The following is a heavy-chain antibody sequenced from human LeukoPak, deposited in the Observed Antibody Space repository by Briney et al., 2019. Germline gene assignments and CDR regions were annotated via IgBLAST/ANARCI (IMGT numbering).Heavy chain of an antibody. V-gene: IGHV4-59*01. J-gene: IGHJ5*01. CDR3: ARERGDYDSDNWFDS. CDR2: IYYGGGT. CDR1: GASIGSYF. D-gene: IGHD4-17*01. Sequence: PSETLSLTCTVSGASIGSYFWSWIRQPPGKGLEWIGYIYYGGGTNYNPSFESRITISVDTSKNRISLNLTSVTASDTAIYYCARERGDYDSDNWFDSWGQGTLATVSS.